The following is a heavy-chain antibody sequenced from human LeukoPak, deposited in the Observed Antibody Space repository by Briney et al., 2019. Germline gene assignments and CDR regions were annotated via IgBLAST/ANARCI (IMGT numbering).Heavy chain of an antibody. CDR2: IRYDGSNK. CDR3: AKTLTEVVAAAADAFDI. Sequence: PGGSLRLSCAASGFTFSSYGMHWVRQAPGKGLEWVAFIRYDGSNKYYADSVKGRFTISRDNSKNTLYLQMNSLRAEDTAVYYCAKTLTEVVAAAADAFDIWGQGTMVTVSS. V-gene: IGHV3-30*02. D-gene: IGHD2-15*01. J-gene: IGHJ3*02. CDR1: GFTFSSYG.